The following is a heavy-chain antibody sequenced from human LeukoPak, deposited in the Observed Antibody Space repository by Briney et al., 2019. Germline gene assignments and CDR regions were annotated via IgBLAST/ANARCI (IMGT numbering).Heavy chain of an antibody. J-gene: IGHJ4*02. CDR1: GFTFSSYG. CDR3: ARSMTRGTTVVMADY. CDR2: IWYDGSNK. V-gene: IGHV3-33*01. D-gene: IGHD4-23*01. Sequence: GGSLRLSCAASGFTFSSYGMHWVRQAPGKGLEWVAVIWYDGSNKYYADSVKGRFTISRDNSKNTLYLQMNSLRAEDTAVYYCARSMTRGTTVVMADYWGQGTLVTVPS.